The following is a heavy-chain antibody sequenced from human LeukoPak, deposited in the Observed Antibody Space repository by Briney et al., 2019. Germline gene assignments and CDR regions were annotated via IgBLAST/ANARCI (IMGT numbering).Heavy chain of an antibody. CDR1: GGSISSGSYY. J-gene: IGHJ5*02. V-gene: IGHV4-39*01. CDR3: AISHVLRFLEWFPSGWFDP. Sequence: SETLSLTCTVSGGSISSGSYYWGWIRQPPGKGLEWIGSIYYSGSTYYNPSLKSRVTISVDTSKNQFSLKLSSVTAADTAVYYCAISHVLRFLEWFPSGWFDPWGQGTLVTVSS. CDR2: IYYSGST. D-gene: IGHD3-3*01.